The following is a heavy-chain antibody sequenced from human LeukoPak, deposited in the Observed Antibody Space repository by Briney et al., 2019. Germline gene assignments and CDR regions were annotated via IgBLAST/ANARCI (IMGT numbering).Heavy chain of an antibody. D-gene: IGHD5-18*01. CDR3: ARLDSYSYSNY. V-gene: IGHV3-33*01. CDR1: GFTFGTYG. J-gene: IGHJ4*02. Sequence: PGGSLRLSCAASGFTFGTYGMHWVRQTPGKGLEWVAVIWYDGSNKYYADSVKGRFTISRDNSKNTLYLQMNSLRAEDTAVYYCARLDSYSYSNYWGQGTLVTVSS. CDR2: IWYDGSNK.